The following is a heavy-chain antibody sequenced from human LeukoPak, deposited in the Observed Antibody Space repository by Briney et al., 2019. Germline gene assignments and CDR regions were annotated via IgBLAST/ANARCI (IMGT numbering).Heavy chain of an antibody. CDR2: INPNSGGT. V-gene: IGHV1-2*06. CDR1: GYTFTDYY. Sequence: ASVKVSCKASGYTFTDYYMQWVRQAPGQGLEWMGRINPNSGGTNYAQKFQGRVTMTRDTSISTAYMDPSSLRSDDTAVYYCAIGIPAAGTFDCWGQGTLVTVSS. CDR3: AIGIPAAGTFDC. J-gene: IGHJ4*02. D-gene: IGHD6-13*01.